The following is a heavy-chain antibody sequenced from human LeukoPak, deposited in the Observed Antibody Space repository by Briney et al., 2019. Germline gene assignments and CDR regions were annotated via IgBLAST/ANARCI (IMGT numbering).Heavy chain of an antibody. CDR1: GGSISSHY. D-gene: IGHD1-14*01. CDR3: ARDSPGTTLGY. CDR2: IYYSGST. Sequence: SETLSLTCTVSGGSISSHYWGWIRQPPGKGLEWIGYIYYSGSTNYNPSLKSRVTISVDTSKNQFSLKLSSVTAADTAVYYCARDSPGTTLGYWGQGTLVTVSS. V-gene: IGHV4-59*11. J-gene: IGHJ4*02.